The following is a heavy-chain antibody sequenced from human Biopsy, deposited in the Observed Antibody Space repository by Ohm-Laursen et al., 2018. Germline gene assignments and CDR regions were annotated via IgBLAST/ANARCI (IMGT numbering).Heavy chain of an antibody. CDR1: GGSISSYY. Sequence: TLPLTCTVSGGSISSYYWSWIRQTPGKGLEWIGEINHSGRTNYNPSLKSRVPISVDTSKNQFSLKVRSVTAADTAVYYCVRGVDYYDPYHYYALDVWGQGTTVIVSS. CDR2: INHSGRT. J-gene: IGHJ6*02. V-gene: IGHV4-34*01. CDR3: VRGVDYYDPYHYYALDV. D-gene: IGHD3-22*01.